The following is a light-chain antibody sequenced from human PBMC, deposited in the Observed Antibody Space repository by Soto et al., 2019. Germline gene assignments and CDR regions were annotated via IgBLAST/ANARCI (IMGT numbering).Light chain of an antibody. CDR2: GAS. CDR1: QGVSSR. Sequence: EIVMTQSPATLSLSPGEGATLSCRASQGVSSRLAGYQQKPGQAPRLLIYGASSGATGIPARFSGSGSGTEFTLIISSLQSEDSAVYYCQQYNSWLWTLGKGTKVDIK. V-gene: IGKV3-15*01. CDR3: QQYNSWLWT. J-gene: IGKJ1*01.